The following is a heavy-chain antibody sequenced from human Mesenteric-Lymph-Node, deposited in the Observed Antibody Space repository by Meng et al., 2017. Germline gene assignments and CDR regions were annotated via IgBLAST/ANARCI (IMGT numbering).Heavy chain of an antibody. CDR2: ISWNSGSI. CDR1: GFAFDDYA. J-gene: IGHJ4*02. CDR3: ASSLLLVPGY. D-gene: IGHD3-9*01. Sequence: SLKISCAASGFAFDDYAMHWVRQAPGMGLEWVSGISWNSGSIGYADSVKGRFTISRDNAKNSLYLQMNNLRAEDTAVYYCASSLLLVPGYWGQGTLVTVSS. V-gene: IGHV3-9*01.